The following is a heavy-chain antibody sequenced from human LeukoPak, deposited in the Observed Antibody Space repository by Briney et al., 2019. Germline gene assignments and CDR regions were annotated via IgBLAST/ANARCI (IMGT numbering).Heavy chain of an antibody. CDR1: GFTFSSYG. Sequence: GGSLRLSCAASGFTFSSYGMHWVRQAPGKGLEWVAVISYDGSNKYYADSVKGRFTISRDNSKNTLYLQMNSLRAEDTAVYYCAKDSILRYFDWIDYWGQGTLVTVSS. CDR3: AKDSILRYFDWIDY. J-gene: IGHJ4*02. CDR2: ISYDGSNK. D-gene: IGHD3-9*01. V-gene: IGHV3-30*18.